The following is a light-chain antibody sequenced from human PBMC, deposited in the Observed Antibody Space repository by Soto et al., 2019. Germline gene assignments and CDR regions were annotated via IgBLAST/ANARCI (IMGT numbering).Light chain of an antibody. CDR2: DTS. Sequence: VLTKPPPPLSLSPGERATLSCRASQRVSFYLAWYQQKPGQAPRLLIYDTSKRAPGIPARFSGSGSGTDFTLTITSVEPEDFAVYYCQQRNDWPPATFGGGTKVEIK. J-gene: IGKJ4*01. V-gene: IGKV3-11*01. CDR1: QRVSFY. CDR3: QQRNDWPPAT.